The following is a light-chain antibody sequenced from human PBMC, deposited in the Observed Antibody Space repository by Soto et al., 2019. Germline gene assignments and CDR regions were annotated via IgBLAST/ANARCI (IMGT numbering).Light chain of an antibody. CDR1: RSVGTT. CDR2: GAS. CDR3: QQYNTWPDMYT. Sequence: EMVMTQSPATLSVSPGERVILSCRASRSVGTTLAWYQQKPGQAPRLLIYGASTRATGIPARFSGSGSGTAFTLTISSLQSEDFAVYYCQQYNTWPDMYTFGQGTKLQIK. V-gene: IGKV3-15*01. J-gene: IGKJ2*01.